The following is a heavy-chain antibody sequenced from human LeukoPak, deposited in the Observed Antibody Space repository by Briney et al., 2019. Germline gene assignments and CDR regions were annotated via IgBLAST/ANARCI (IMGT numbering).Heavy chain of an antibody. J-gene: IGHJ6*03. Sequence: TGGSLRLSCAASGFTFSSYSMNWVRQAPGKGLEWVSSISSSSSYIYYADSVKGRITISRDNAKTSLYLHMNSLRAEDTAVYYCARVGYSSGWYGVEAAYYYYYYMDVWGKGTTVTVSS. D-gene: IGHD6-19*01. CDR1: GFTFSSYS. V-gene: IGHV3-21*06. CDR3: ARVGYSSGWYGVEAAYYYYYYMDV. CDR2: ISSSSSYI.